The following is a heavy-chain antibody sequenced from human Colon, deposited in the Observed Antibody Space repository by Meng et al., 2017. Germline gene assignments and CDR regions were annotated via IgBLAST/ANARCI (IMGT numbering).Heavy chain of an antibody. CDR3: ARGGLTLFHS. Sequence: QVQLQESGPGLVKPSGTLSLTCAVSGGSISSSHWWIWVRQPPGKGLEWIGEISHDGTTKYNPSLRSRVTISMDSSKNQFSLNLSSVTAADTGVYYCARGGLTLFHSWGQGTLVTVSS. V-gene: IGHV4-4*02. CDR2: ISHDGTT. J-gene: IGHJ4*02. CDR1: GGSISSSHW.